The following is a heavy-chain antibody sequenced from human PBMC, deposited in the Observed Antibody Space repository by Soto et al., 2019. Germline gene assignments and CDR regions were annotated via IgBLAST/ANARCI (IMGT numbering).Heavy chain of an antibody. CDR3: TRAQSDDNYFDP. J-gene: IGHJ5*02. D-gene: IGHD6-19*01. CDR2: IYYSGVT. Sequence: KTSETLSLTSTVSGAARSSGVYFYTWVRQPPGKGLEWLGYIYYSGVTNYNPSLKSRVTISLDKSKSQFSLRLISVTAADTAVYYCTRAQSDDNYFDPWGQGTLVTVSS. V-gene: IGHV4-61*08. CDR1: GAARSSGVYF.